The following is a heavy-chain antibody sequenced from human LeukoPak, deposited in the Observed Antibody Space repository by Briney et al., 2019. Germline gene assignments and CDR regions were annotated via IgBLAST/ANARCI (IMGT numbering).Heavy chain of an antibody. J-gene: IGHJ4*02. CDR3: ARDRGGGWYFGY. D-gene: IGHD6-19*01. CDR1: GDSVSNSSAA. V-gene: IGHV6-1*01. Sequence: SQTLSLTCDISGDSVSNSSAAWNWIRQSPSRGLEWLGRTYYRSKWFNDYAVSVKSRITINPDTSKNQFSLQLSSVTPDDTAVYYCARDRGGGWYFGYWGQGTLVTVSS. CDR2: TYYRSKWFN.